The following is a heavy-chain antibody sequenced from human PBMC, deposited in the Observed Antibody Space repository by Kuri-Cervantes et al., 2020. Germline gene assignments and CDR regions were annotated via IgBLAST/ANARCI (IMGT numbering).Heavy chain of an antibody. V-gene: IGHV3-30-3*01. J-gene: IGHJ4*02. D-gene: IGHD2-8*01. Sequence: LSLTCAASGFTFSSYAMHWVRQAPGKGLEWVAVISYDGSNKYYADSVKGRFTISRDNSKNTLYLQMNSLRAEDAAVYYCARSRGLYEAPYYFDYWGQGTLVTVSS. CDR3: ARSRGLYEAPYYFDY. CDR1: GFTFSSYA. CDR2: ISYDGSNK.